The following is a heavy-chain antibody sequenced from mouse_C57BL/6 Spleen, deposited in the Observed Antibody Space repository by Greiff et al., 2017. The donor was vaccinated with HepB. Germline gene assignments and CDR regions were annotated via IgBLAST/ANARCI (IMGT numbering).Heavy chain of an antibody. J-gene: IGHJ4*01. V-gene: IGHV5-16*01. CDR1: GFTFSDYY. CDR2: INYDGSST. D-gene: IGHD1-1*01. CDR3: ARGDYYCGRRDYAMDY. Sequence: EVQRVVSEGGLVQPGSSMKLSCTASGFTFSDYYMALVRQVPKKGLEWVSNINYDGSSTYYLDSLKSRFIISRDNATNILYLQMSSLKSEDTATYYCARGDYYCGRRDYAMDYWGQGTSVTVSS.